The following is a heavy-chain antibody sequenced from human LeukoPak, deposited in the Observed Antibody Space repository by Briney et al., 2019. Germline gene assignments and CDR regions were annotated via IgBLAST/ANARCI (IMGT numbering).Heavy chain of an antibody. CDR2: ISGSGGST. V-gene: IGHV3-23*01. CDR1: GFTFSSSA. J-gene: IGHJ4*02. D-gene: IGHD3-22*01. Sequence: GGSLRLSCAASGFTFSSSAMSWVRQAPGKGLEWVSAISGSGGSTYYADSVKGRFTISRDNSKNTLYLQMNSLRAEDTAVYYCAKEVVVVITTPTEAGFDYWGQGTLVTVSS. CDR3: AKEVVVVITTPTEAGFDY.